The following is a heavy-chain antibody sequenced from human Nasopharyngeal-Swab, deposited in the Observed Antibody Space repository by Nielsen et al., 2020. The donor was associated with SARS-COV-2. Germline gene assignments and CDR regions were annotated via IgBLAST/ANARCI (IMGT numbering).Heavy chain of an antibody. V-gene: IGHV1-69*04. CDR3: ARDVGFSAPD. Sequence: SVKVSCKASGGSFFSYAISWLRQAPGQGLEWMGRLIPILGIANYAQNFQGRVTITADNSTSKAYMELSSLKSEDTAVYYYARDVGFSAPDWGQGNLVTVSS. D-gene: IGHD3-10*01. CDR2: LIPILGIA. J-gene: IGHJ4*02. CDR1: GGSFFSYA.